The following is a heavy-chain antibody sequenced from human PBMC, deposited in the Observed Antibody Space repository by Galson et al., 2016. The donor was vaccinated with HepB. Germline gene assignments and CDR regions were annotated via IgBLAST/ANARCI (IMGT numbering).Heavy chain of an antibody. CDR1: GASIRSRSFY. CDR2: VYYDGRT. CDR3: ARLLGYDSSDI. D-gene: IGHD3-22*01. V-gene: IGHV4-39*01. Sequence: ETLSLTCTVSGASIRSRSFYWGWIRQPPGKGLEWIGSVYYDGRTSYNPSLQNRVTLSIDTSKNPFSLRLSSVTAADTSVYYCARLLGYDSSDIWGQGTLVIVSS. J-gene: IGHJ4*02.